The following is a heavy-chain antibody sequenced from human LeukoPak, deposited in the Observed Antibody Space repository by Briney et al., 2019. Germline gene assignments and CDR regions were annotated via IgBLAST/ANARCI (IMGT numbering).Heavy chain of an antibody. V-gene: IGHV3-49*03. D-gene: IGHD5-12*01. CDR2: IRSKAYGGTT. CDR3: TRDLGGYSGYGGAFDI. Sequence: PGGSLRLSCTASGFTFGDYAVSWFRQAPGKGLERVGFIRSKAYGGTTEYAASVKGRFTISRDDSKSIAYLQMNSLKTEDTAVYYCTRDLGGYSGYGGAFDIWGQGTMVTVSS. CDR1: GFTFGDYA. J-gene: IGHJ3*02.